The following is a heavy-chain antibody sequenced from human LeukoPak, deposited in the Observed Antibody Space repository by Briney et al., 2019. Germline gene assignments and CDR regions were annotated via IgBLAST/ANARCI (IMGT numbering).Heavy chain of an antibody. J-gene: IGHJ4*02. V-gene: IGHV3-48*03. Sequence: GGSLRLSCAASGFTFSSYEMDWVRQAPGKGLEWVSYISSSGSTIYYADSVKGRFTISRDNSRNTLYLQMNSVRAEDTAVYYCTSAAHDYWGQGTLVTVSS. CDR2: ISSSGSTI. CDR3: TSAAHDY. D-gene: IGHD6-25*01. CDR1: GFTFSSYE.